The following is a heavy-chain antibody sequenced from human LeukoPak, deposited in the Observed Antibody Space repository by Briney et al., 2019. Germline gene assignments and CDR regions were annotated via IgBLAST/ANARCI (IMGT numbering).Heavy chain of an antibody. J-gene: IGHJ4*02. CDR1: GFTVSSNY. Sequence: GGSLRLSCAASGFTVSSNYMSWVRQAPGKGLEWVSVTYSDGSTYYADSVRGRFIISRDSSKNTLYLQMNSLRAEDTAVYYCARESPYDSGGPEDDYWGQGTLVTVSS. CDR2: TYSDGST. D-gene: IGHD1-26*01. V-gene: IGHV3-53*01. CDR3: ARESPYDSGGPEDDY.